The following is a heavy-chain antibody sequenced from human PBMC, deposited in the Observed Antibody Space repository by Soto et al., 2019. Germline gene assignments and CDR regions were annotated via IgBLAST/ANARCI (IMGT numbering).Heavy chain of an antibody. J-gene: IGHJ3*02. D-gene: IGHD6-13*01. CDR2: IFSDGST. CDR3: ARDSEQQLVLGAFDI. Sequence: GGSLRLSCAASGFTVSNNYMSWARQAPGKGLEWVSVIFSDGSTYYADSVKGRFTISRDNSKNTLYLQMNNLRGEYTAVYYCARDSEQQLVLGAFDIWGQGTMVTVSS. CDR1: GFTVSNNY. V-gene: IGHV3-53*01.